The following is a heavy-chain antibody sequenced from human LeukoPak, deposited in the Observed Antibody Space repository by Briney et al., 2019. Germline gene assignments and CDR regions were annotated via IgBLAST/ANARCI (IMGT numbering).Heavy chain of an antibody. CDR1: GFTFTCYY. J-gene: IGHJ5*02. D-gene: IGHD3-16*01. CDR3: ARDGGSSVDP. V-gene: IGHV1-2*02. CDR2: INPNSGGT. Sequence: ASVQVSCKASGFTFTCYYMHWVRQAPGQGLEWMGWINPNSGGTNYAQKFQGRVTMTRDTSISTAYMELSRLRSDDTAVYYCARDGGSSVDPWGQGTLVTVSS.